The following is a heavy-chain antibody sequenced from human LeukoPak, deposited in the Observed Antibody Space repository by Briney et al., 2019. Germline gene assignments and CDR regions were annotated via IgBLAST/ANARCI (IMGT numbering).Heavy chain of an antibody. CDR2: ISYDGSHT. Sequence: SLRLSCAASGFIFSNFAMHWVRQAPAKGLERVALISYDGSHTYYADSMKGRFTISRDNSRNVLYLQMTSLRGDDSAVYYCAREEQELVRDYYYYMDVWGKGTTVTVSS. CDR1: GFIFSNFA. D-gene: IGHD6-13*01. J-gene: IGHJ6*03. V-gene: IGHV3-30*01. CDR3: AREEQELVRDYYYYMDV.